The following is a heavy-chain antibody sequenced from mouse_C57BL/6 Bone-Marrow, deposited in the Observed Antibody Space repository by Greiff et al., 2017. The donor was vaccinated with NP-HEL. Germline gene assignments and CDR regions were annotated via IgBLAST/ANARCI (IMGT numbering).Heavy chain of an antibody. CDR2: INPRCGYT. Sequence: QVQLQQSGAELARPGASVKMSCKASGYTFTSYTMNWVKQRPGQGLEWIGYINPRCGYTKYNQKFKDKATLTADKSSSTAYMQLSSLTSEDSAVYYCARPYYDYGAWFAYWGQGTLVTVSA. D-gene: IGHD2-4*01. CDR3: ARPYYDYGAWFAY. CDR1: GYTFTSYT. J-gene: IGHJ3*01. V-gene: IGHV1-4*01.